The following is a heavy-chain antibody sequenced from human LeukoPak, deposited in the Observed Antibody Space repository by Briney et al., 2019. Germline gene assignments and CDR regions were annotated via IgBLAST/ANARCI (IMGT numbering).Heavy chain of an antibody. CDR2: IKQDGSEK. V-gene: IGHV3-7*01. D-gene: IGHD3-3*01. CDR3: ARVFLSHDFWSGYGPGYFDY. J-gene: IGHJ4*02. CDR1: GFTFSSYW. Sequence: GGSLRLSCAASGFTFSSYWMSWVRQAPGKGLEWVANIKQDGSEKYYVDSVKGRFTISRDNAKNSLYLQMSSLRAEDTAVYYCARVFLSHDFWSGYGPGYFDYWGQGTLVTVSS.